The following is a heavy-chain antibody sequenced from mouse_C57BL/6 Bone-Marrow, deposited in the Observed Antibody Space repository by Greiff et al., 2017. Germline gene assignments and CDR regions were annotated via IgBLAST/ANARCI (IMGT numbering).Heavy chain of an antibody. V-gene: IGHV1-62-2*01. J-gene: IGHJ3*01. CDR3: ARHEGWVFAY. Sequence: VKLMEPGAELVKPGASVKLSCKASGYTFTEYTIHWVKQRSGQGLEWIGWFYPGSGSIMYNEKFTDKATLTADKSSSTVYMELSRLTSEDSAVYFGARHEGWVFAYWGQGTLVTVSA. CDR2: FYPGSGSI. CDR1: GYTFTEYT. D-gene: IGHD4-1*01.